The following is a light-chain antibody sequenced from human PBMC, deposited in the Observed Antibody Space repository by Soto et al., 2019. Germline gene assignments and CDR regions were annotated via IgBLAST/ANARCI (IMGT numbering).Light chain of an antibody. J-gene: IGKJ1*01. CDR2: GAS. CDR1: QSVIINY. V-gene: IGKV3-20*01. CDR3: QQYGNSPQT. Sequence: EIVLTHSPGTLSLSPWERATLSVRSSQSVIINYLAWYQQKPGQAPRLLIYGASSRATGIPDRFSGSGSGTDFTLTISSLEPEDFAVYYCQQYGNSPQTFGQGTKVAIK.